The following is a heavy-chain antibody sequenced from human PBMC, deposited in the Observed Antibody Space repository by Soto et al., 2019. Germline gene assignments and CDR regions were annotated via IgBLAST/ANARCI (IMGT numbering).Heavy chain of an antibody. D-gene: IGHD4-17*01. J-gene: IGHJ4*02. CDR3: GRAPGGYGDYIDY. Sequence: GGSLRLSCAASEFTFSSYWMHWVRQAPGKGLVWVSRIKSDGSTTNYADSVKGRFTISRDNAKNTLYLQMNSLRAEDTAVYYRGRAPGGYGDYIDYWGQGTLVTVSS. CDR1: EFTFSSYW. V-gene: IGHV3-74*01. CDR2: IKSDGSTT.